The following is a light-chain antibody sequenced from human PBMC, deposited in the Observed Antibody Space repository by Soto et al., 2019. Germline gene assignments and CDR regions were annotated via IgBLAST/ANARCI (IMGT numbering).Light chain of an antibody. J-gene: IGLJ1*01. Sequence: QSVLTQPPSASGSPGQSVTISCTGTSSDVGGYNYVSWYQQHPGKAPKLMIYEVIKRPSGVPDRFSGSKSGNPASLTVSGLQAEDEADYYCSSYAGSNNDYVFGTGTKVTVL. V-gene: IGLV2-8*01. CDR1: SSDVGGYNY. CDR2: EVI. CDR3: SSYAGSNNDYV.